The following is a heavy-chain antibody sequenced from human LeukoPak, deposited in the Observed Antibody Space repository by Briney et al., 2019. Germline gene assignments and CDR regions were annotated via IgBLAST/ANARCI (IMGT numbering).Heavy chain of an antibody. Sequence: GGSLRLSCAASGFTSTSYAMSWVRQAPGKGLEWVSAISGNGGATYYADSVKGRFTISRDNSKNTLHLQMNSLRAEDTALYYCAKATTAIVVDNFFDYWGQGTLVSVSS. CDR2: ISGNGGAT. CDR3: AKATTAIVVDNFFDY. CDR1: GFTSTSYA. D-gene: IGHD3-22*01. V-gene: IGHV3-23*01. J-gene: IGHJ4*02.